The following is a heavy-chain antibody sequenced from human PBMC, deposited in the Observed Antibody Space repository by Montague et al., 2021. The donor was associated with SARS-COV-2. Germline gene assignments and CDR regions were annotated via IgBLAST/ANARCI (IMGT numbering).Heavy chain of an antibody. D-gene: IGHD3-9*01. CDR2: IDWDDDK. J-gene: IGHJ6*02. V-gene: IGHV2-70*01. CDR3: ARMDILTGYYAYGMDV. Sequence: PALVKPTQTLTLTCTFSGFPLSTSGMCVSWIRQPPGKALEWLALIDWDDDKYYSTSLKTRLTISKDTSKNQVVLTMTNTDPVDTATYYCARMDILTGYYAYGMDVWGQGTTVTVSS. CDR1: GFPLSTSGMC.